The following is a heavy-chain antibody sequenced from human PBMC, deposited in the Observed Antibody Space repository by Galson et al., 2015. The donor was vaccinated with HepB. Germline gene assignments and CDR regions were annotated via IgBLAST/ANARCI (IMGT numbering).Heavy chain of an antibody. Sequence: SLRLSCAASGFIFSRYSMHWVRQAPGKGLEWVSFISSSSSYIYYADSVKGRFTVSRDNFKSSMYLQLKSLRAEDTAVYYCARAYSTGWYLGAFAPGDVWGQGTTVTVSS. CDR2: ISSSSSYI. J-gene: IGHJ6*02. CDR1: GFIFSRYS. CDR3: ARAYSTGWYLGAFAPGDV. D-gene: IGHD6-19*01. V-gene: IGHV3-21*01.